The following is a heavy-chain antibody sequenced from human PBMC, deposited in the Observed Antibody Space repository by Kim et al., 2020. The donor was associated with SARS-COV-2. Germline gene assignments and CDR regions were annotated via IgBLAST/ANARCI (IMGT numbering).Heavy chain of an antibody. V-gene: IGHV4-59*01. CDR2: IYYSGST. CDR1: SDSISSYY. D-gene: IGHD6-13*01. Sequence: SETLSLTCTVSSDSISSYYWSWIRQLPGKGLEWLGYIYYSGSTDYNPSLKSRVTISWDTSKNQVSLDVTSVSAADTAVDYCTRSEGRGSWHQFVYWGQG. J-gene: IGHJ4*02. CDR3: TRSEGRGSWHQFVY.